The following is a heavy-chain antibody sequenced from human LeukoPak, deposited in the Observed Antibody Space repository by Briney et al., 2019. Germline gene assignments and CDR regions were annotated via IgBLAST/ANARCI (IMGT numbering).Heavy chain of an antibody. CDR3: ASYQQPAAFDP. J-gene: IGHJ5*02. CDR1: GFTVSSNY. V-gene: IGHV3-53*01. Sequence: GGSLRLSCAASGFTVSSNYMSWVRQAPGKGLEWVSVIYSGGSTYYADSVKGRFTISRDNSKNTLYLQMNSLRAEDTAVYYCASYQQPAAFDPWGQGTLVTVSS. CDR2: IYSGGST. D-gene: IGHD6-13*01.